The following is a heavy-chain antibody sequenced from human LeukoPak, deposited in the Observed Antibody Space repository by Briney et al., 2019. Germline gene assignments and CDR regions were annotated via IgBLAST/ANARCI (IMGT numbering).Heavy chain of an antibody. CDR2: INNSGST. CDR3: ARRPAATIDY. V-gene: IGHV4-34*01. D-gene: IGHD2-15*01. J-gene: IGHJ4*02. Sequence: PSETLSLTCAVYGESFNGYFWSWIRQPPGKGLEWIGEINNSGSTNYNPSLKSRVTLSVDTSKNQFSLKLNSVTAAGTALYYCARRPAATIDYWSQGTLVTVSA. CDR1: GESFNGYF.